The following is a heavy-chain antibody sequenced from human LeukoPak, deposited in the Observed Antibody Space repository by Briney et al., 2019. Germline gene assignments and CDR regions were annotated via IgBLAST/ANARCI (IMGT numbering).Heavy chain of an antibody. CDR2: IIPILGIA. CDR1: GGTFSSYA. D-gene: IGHD3-22*01. J-gene: IGHJ4*02. CDR3: ARWRSSGYSLDY. V-gene: IGHV1-69*04. Sequence: GASVKVSCKASGGTFSSYAISWVRQAPGQGLEWMGRIIPILGIANYAQKFQGRVTITADKSTSTAYMELSSLRSEDTAVYYCARWRSSGYSLDYWGQGTLVTVSS.